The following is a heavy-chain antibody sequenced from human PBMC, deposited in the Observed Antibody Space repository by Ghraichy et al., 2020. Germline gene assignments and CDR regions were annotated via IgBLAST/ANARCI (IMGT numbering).Heavy chain of an antibody. CDR1: GFTFSNYP. Sequence: GGSLRLSCAASGFTFSNYPMSWVRQAPGKGLEWVSGISGSGGSTYYPDSVKGRFTISRDNSKNTLYLQMNSLRAEDTAVYYCAADTILDYWGQGTLVTVSS. D-gene: IGHD3-3*01. J-gene: IGHJ4*02. V-gene: IGHV3-23*01. CDR2: ISGSGGST. CDR3: AADTILDY.